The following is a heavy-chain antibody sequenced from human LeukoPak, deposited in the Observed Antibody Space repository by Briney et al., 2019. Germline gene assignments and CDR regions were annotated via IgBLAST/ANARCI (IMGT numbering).Heavy chain of an antibody. CDR2: IIPIFGTA. D-gene: IGHD3-22*01. CDR3: ARDYYDSSGYYGY. CDR1: GYTFTSYG. V-gene: IGHV1-69*05. Sequence: GASVKVSCKASGYTFTSYGISWVRQAPGQGLEWMGRIIPIFGTANYAQKFQGRVTITTDESTSTAYMELSSLRSEDTAVYYCARDYYDSSGYYGYWGQGTLVTVSS. J-gene: IGHJ4*02.